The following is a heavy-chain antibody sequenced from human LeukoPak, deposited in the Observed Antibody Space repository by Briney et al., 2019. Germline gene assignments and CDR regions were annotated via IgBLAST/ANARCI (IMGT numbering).Heavy chain of an antibody. CDR3: AKDGTMVRGAIDY. D-gene: IGHD3-10*01. CDR2: ISGSGGST. Sequence: GGSPRLSCAASGFTFSSYAMSWVRQAPGKGLEWVSAISGSGGSTYYADSVKGRFTISRDNSKNTLYLQMNSLRAEDTAVYYCAKDGTMVRGAIDYWGQGTLVTVPS. CDR1: GFTFSSYA. J-gene: IGHJ4*02. V-gene: IGHV3-23*01.